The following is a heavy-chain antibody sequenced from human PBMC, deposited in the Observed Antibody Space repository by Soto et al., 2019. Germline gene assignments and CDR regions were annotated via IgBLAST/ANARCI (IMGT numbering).Heavy chain of an antibody. V-gene: IGHV1-18*04. CDR1: GYTFSNHS. CDR3: ARLPRAHNGYYSFYFDY. D-gene: IGHD3-22*01. CDR2: ISAHTGNK. Sequence: QVQLVQSVGEVKKPGASVKVSCKASGYTFSNHSIIWVRQAPGQGLEWMGWISAHTGNKFYAQRLQGRFTMTTDTSTNTAYMELRSLRSDDTAVYYCARLPRAHNGYYSFYFDYWGQGTLVTVSS. J-gene: IGHJ4*02.